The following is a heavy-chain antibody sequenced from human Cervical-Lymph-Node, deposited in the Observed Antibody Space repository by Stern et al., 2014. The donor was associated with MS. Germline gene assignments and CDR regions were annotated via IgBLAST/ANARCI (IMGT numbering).Heavy chain of an antibody. CDR2: INPKTGGA. Sequence: VQLVQSGAEMKKPGTSMKVSCKASGYTFTDYYMHWVRQAPGQGLQWMGRINPKTGGANYTEAFQGRVTMARDTSISTGYMVLSSLRSDDTAFYYCAREIHPSITFDIWGQGTVVTVSS. CDR1: GYTFTDYY. CDR3: AREIHPSITFDI. V-gene: IGHV1-2*06. D-gene: IGHD2-21*01. J-gene: IGHJ3*02.